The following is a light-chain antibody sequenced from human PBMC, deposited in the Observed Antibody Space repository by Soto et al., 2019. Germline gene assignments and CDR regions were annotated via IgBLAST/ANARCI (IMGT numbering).Light chain of an antibody. CDR3: MQALETPPT. Sequence: DLVMIQSPLSLPVTPGEPATIYCRSSQSLLHRNGYSYLDWYLQKPGLSPQLLIYLGSTRASGVPDRISGSGSGTDFTLTISSVEAEDVGIYYCMQALETPPTFGPGTKVEIK. J-gene: IGKJ3*01. CDR2: LGS. CDR1: QSLLHRNGYSY. V-gene: IGKV2-28*01.